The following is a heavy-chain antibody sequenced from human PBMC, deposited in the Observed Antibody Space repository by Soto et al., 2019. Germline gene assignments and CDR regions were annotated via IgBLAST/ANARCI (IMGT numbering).Heavy chain of an antibody. J-gene: IGHJ6*02. Sequence: SETLSLTCTVSGGSVSSGGYYWSWIRQPPGKGLEWIGYIYYSGSTNYNPSLKSRVTISVDTSKNQFSLKLSSVTAADTAVYYCARGGHCSGGSCYSNYYYYGMDVWGQGTTVTVSS. V-gene: IGHV4-61*08. CDR2: IYYSGST. CDR3: ARGGHCSGGSCYSNYYYYGMDV. CDR1: GGSVSSGGYY. D-gene: IGHD2-15*01.